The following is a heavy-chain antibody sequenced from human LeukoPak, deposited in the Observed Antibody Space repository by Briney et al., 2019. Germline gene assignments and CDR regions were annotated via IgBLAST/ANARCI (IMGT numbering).Heavy chain of an antibody. J-gene: IGHJ6*03. CDR3: ARGDIVVVPAAMVSSQNYYYYYMDV. D-gene: IGHD2-2*01. CDR2: ISSSSSYI. CDR1: GFTFSSYS. Sequence: PGGSLRLSCAASGFTFSSYSMNWVRQAPGKGLEWVSSISSSSSYIYYADSVKGRFTTSRDNAKNSLYLQMNSLRAEDTAVYYCARGDIVVVPAAMVSSQNYYYYYMDVWGKGTTVTVSS. V-gene: IGHV3-21*01.